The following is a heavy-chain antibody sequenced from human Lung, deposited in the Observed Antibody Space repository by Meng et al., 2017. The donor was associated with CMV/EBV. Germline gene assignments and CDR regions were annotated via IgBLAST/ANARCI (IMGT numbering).Heavy chain of an antibody. CDR2: IIPLFGTA. CDR1: YA. CDR3: ARIGLCSGTTCYTGDYSSRHFDY. D-gene: IGHD2-2*02. V-gene: IGHV1-69*05. Sequence: YASSWVRQAPGQGLEWMGGIIPLFGTANYAQNFQGRVTITTDESRSTAYMELSSLRSEDTAVYYCARIGLCSGTTCYTGDYSSRHFDYWGQGTLVTVSS. J-gene: IGHJ4*02.